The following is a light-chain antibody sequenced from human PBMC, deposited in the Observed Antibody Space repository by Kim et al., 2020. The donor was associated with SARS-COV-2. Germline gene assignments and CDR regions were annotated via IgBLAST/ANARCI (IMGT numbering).Light chain of an antibody. V-gene: IGLV3-19*01. Sequence: GSPCQGDLLRSYYASWYQQRPGQAPVLGIYGKNNRPSGIPDRFSGSSSGNTASLTITGAQAEDEADYYGNSRDSSGNHLVFGGGTQLTVL. J-gene: IGLJ2*01. CDR2: GKN. CDR1: LLRSYY. CDR3: NSRDSSGNHLV.